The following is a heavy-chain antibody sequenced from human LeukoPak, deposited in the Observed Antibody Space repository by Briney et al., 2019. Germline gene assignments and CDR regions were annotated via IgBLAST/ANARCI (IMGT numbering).Heavy chain of an antibody. V-gene: IGHV4-34*01. CDR2: INHRGST. Sequence: SETLSLTCAVYGESLSKYYWTWIRQSPGKGLEWIGEINHRGSTNLSPSLKSRVTLSVDTSKYQFSLKLTSVTAADAAVYYCASSVGSTDYWGQGTLVTVSS. J-gene: IGHJ4*02. D-gene: IGHD1-26*01. CDR1: GESLSKYY. CDR3: ASSVGSTDY.